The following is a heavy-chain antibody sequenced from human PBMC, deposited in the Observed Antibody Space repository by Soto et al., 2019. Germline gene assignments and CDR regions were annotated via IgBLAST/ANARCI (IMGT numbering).Heavy chain of an antibody. CDR3: ARDEVPAANWLDR. V-gene: IGHV1-18*01. D-gene: IGHD2-2*01. J-gene: IGHJ5*02. CDR2: IGGYNGNT. CDR1: GYIFINYG. Sequence: AAVKVSCKASGYIFINYGITWVRQAPGQGLEWMGWIGGYNGNTKYADKLQGRVTMTTDTSTTTAYMELRSLRSDETAVYYCARDEVPAANWLDRWGQGTLVTVSS.